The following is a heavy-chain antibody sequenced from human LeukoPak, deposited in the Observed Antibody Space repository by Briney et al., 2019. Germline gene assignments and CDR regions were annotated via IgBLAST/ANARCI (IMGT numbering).Heavy chain of an antibody. CDR2: IYTSGST. CDR3: ARDSRTMILDY. J-gene: IGHJ4*02. D-gene: IGHD3-22*01. CDR1: GGSFSSYY. V-gene: IGHV4-4*07. Sequence: PSETLSLTCAVYGGSFSSYYWSWIRQPAGKGLEWIGRIYTSGSTNDNPSLKSRVTMSVDTSKNQFSLKLSSVTAADTAVYYCARDSRTMILDYWGQGTLVTVSS.